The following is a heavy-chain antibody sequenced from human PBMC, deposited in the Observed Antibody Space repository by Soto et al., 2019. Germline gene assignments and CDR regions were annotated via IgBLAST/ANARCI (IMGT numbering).Heavy chain of an antibody. CDR1: GGSISSGDYY. CDR3: ARTRGGQAYYYYGMDV. J-gene: IGHJ6*02. Sequence: QVQLQESGPGLVKPSQTLSLTCTVSGGSISSGDYYWSWIRQPPGKGLEWIGYIYYSGSTYYNPSPKSRGTISVDASKNQFSLKLSSVTAADTAVYYCARTRGGQAYYYYGMDVWGQGTTVTVSS. CDR2: IYYSGST. V-gene: IGHV4-30-4*01.